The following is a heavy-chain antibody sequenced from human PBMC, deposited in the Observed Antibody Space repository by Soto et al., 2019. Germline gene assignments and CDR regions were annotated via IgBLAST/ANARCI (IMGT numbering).Heavy chain of an antibody. CDR1: GGTFSSYT. D-gene: IGHD6-19*01. CDR3: ARAKAIAVAGFPYYYYYGMDV. Sequence: GASVKVSCKASGGTFSSYTISWVRQAPGQGLEWMGRIIPILGIANYAQKFQGRVTITADKSTSTVYMELSSLRSEDTAVYYCARAKAIAVAGFPYYYYYGMDVWGQGTTVTVSS. V-gene: IGHV1-69*02. J-gene: IGHJ6*02. CDR2: IIPILGIA.